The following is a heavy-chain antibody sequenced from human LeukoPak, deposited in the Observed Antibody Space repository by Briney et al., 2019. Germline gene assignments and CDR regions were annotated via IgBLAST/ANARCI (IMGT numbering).Heavy chain of an antibody. CDR1: GYTFTSHD. CDR3: ARYKVTPYYYYGMDV. Sequence: ASVKVSCKASGYTFTSHDISWARQAPGQRLEWMGWINAGNGNTKYSQKFQGRVTITRDTSASTAYMELSSLRSEDTAVYYCARYKVTPYYYYGMDVWGQGTTVTVSS. D-gene: IGHD2-21*02. J-gene: IGHJ6*02. V-gene: IGHV1-3*01. CDR2: INAGNGNT.